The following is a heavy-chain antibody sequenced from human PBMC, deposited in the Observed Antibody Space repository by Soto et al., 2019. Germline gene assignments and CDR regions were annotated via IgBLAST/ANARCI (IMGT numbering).Heavy chain of an antibody. CDR3: ARDRGLVEMATIFDY. V-gene: IGHV1-69*13. J-gene: IGHJ4*02. CDR2: IIPIFGTA. CDR1: GGTFSSYA. D-gene: IGHD5-12*01. Sequence: SVKVSCKASGGTFSSYAISWVRQAPGQGLEWMGGIIPIFGTANYAQKFQGRVTITADESTSTAYMELSSLRSGDTAVYYCARDRGLVEMATIFDYWGQGTLVTVSS.